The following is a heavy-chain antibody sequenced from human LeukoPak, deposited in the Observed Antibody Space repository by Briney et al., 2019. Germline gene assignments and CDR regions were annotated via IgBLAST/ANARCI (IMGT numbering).Heavy chain of an antibody. D-gene: IGHD3-22*01. Sequence: ASVKVSCKASGYTFTSYGISWVRQAPGQGLEWMGWISAYNGNTNYAQKFQGRVTITADESTSTAYMELSSLRSEDTAVYYCARVVKDYYDSSGYFDYWGQGTLVTVSS. V-gene: IGHV1-18*01. CDR1: GYTFTSYG. CDR3: ARVVKDYYDSSGYFDY. CDR2: ISAYNGNT. J-gene: IGHJ4*02.